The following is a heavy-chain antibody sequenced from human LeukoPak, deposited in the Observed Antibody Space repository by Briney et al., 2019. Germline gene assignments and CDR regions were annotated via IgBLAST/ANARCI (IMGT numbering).Heavy chain of an antibody. CDR1: GFIFSHYG. Sequence: PGGSLRLSCEASGFIFSHYGMHWARQAPGKGLEWVAVISYDGSKKYYADSVEGRFTISRDNSKNTVYLQMNSLRAEDTAVYYCVKEGRDTTFGVLVPFDYWGQGALVIVSS. J-gene: IGHJ4*02. V-gene: IGHV3-30*18. D-gene: IGHD3-3*01. CDR2: ISYDGSKK. CDR3: VKEGRDTTFGVLVPFDY.